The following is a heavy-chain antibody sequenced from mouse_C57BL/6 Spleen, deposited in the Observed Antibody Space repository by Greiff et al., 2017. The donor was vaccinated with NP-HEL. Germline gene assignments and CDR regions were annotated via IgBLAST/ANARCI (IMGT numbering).Heavy chain of an antibody. Sequence: VHVKQSGPELVKPGASVKMSCKASGYTFTDYNMHWVKQSHGKSLEWIGYINPNNGGTSYNQKFKGKATLTVNKSYSTAYMELRSLTSEDSAVYYCARDDGYYWFAYWGQGTLVTVSA. CDR2: INPNNGGT. D-gene: IGHD2-3*01. V-gene: IGHV1-22*01. J-gene: IGHJ3*01. CDR3: ARDDGYYWFAY. CDR1: GYTFTDYN.